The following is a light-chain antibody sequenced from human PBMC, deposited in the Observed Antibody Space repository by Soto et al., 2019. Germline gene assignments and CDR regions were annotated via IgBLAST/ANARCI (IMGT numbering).Light chain of an antibody. J-gene: IGLJ2*01. CDR2: TTN. CDR1: TGAVTSGNY. V-gene: IGLV7-43*01. Sequence: QSVVTQEPSLTVSPGGTVTLTCASNTGAVTSGNYPSWFQQKPGQPPRTLIYTTNSRPSWTPARFSGSLLGGKATLTLSGVQPEDEADYYCLLYYGGAHLVFGGGTQLTVL. CDR3: LLYYGGAHLV.